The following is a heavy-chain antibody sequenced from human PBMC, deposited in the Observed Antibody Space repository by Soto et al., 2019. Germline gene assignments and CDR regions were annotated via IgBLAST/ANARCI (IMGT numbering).Heavy chain of an antibody. CDR1: GFTFTTYG. J-gene: IGHJ6*02. CDR2: ISAYNGNT. CDR3: ASGGRDGMDV. V-gene: IGHV1-18*01. D-gene: IGHD3-16*01. Sequence: QVQLVQSGAEVKEPGASVKVSCKASGFTFTTYGFTWVRQAPGQGLEWMGWISAYNGNTNYAQKFQDRVTMTTDTSTSTVYLELRSLTSDDTAVYYCASGGRDGMDVWGQGTTVTLSS.